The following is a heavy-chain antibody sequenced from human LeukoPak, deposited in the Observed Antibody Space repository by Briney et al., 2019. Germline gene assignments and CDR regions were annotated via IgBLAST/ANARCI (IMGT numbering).Heavy chain of an antibody. CDR1: GFTFSSYS. V-gene: IGHV3-21*01. D-gene: IGHD1-26*01. J-gene: IGHJ3*02. CDR3: ARDWGSGSYHDAFDI. Sequence: PGGSLRLSCAASGFTFSSYSMNWVRQAPGKGLEWVSSISSSSSYIYYADSVKGRFTISRDNAKNSLYLQMNSLRAEDTAVYYCARDWGSGSYHDAFDIWGQGTMVTVSS. CDR2: ISSSSSYI.